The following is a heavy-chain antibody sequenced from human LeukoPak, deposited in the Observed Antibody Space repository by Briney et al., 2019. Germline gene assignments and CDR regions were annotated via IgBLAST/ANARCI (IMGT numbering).Heavy chain of an antibody. CDR3: AKDRTVGASFWYFDL. D-gene: IGHD1-26*01. CDR1: GGSVSSGSYY. V-gene: IGHV4-61*01. Sequence: SETLPLTCTVSGGSVSSGSYYWSWIRQPPGKGREWIGYIYYSGSTNYNPSLKSRVTISVDTSKNQFPLKLSSVTAADTAMYYCAKDRTVGASFWYFDLWGRGTLVTVSS. J-gene: IGHJ2*01. CDR2: IYYSGST.